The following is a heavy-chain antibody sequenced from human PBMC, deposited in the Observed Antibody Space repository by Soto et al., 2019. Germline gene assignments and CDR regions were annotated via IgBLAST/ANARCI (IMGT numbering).Heavy chain of an antibody. D-gene: IGHD5-12*01. Sequence: EVQLVESGGDLVKPGGSLRLSCTASGFTFYNTWMSWVRQAPGKGLEWVGCVKSKTDGGATDYTAPVKGRFTISRDDSQNTLYLQMNSLQTDDTAVYYCTTDRRSGYDPQFDFWGQGTLVTVSS. CDR1: GFTFYNTW. V-gene: IGHV3-15*01. J-gene: IGHJ4*02. CDR2: VKSKTDGGAT. CDR3: TTDRRSGYDPQFDF.